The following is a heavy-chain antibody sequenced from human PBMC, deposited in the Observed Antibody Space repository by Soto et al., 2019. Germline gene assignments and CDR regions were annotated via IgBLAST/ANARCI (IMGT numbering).Heavy chain of an antibody. V-gene: IGHV4-34*01. Sequence: SETLSLTCAVYGGSFSGYYWSWLRQPPGQGLEWIGEINHSGSTNYNPSLKSRVTISVDTSKNQFSLKLSSVTAADTAVYYFARGNWGYCSGGSCYSHWFDPWGQGTLVTVS. J-gene: IGHJ5*02. D-gene: IGHD2-15*01. CDR2: INHSGST. CDR1: GGSFSGYY. CDR3: ARGNWGYCSGGSCYSHWFDP.